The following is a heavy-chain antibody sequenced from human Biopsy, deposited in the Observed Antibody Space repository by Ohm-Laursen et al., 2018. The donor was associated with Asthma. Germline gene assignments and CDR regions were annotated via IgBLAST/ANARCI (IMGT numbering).Heavy chain of an antibody. Sequence: SLRLSCAASGFTFMTYGIHWVRQVPGKGLEWVATVGSDESYTDHADSVKGRFTISRDNSKNTLHLQMNSLSPEDTAVYYCARDFSRAIMIGGGREHYFDFWGQGTLVTVSS. V-gene: IGHV3-33*01. CDR2: VGSDESYT. D-gene: IGHD3-16*01. J-gene: IGHJ4*02. CDR1: GFTFMTYG. CDR3: ARDFSRAIMIGGGREHYFDF.